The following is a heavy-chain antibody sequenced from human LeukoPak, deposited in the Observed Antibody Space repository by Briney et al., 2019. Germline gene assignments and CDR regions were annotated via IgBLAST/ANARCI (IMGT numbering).Heavy chain of an antibody. V-gene: IGHV4-39*01. J-gene: IGHJ4*02. Sequence: SETLSLTCTVSGGSISTCSYSWSGIRQPPGKGLEWIVNIFYSGTTYYNPSLKSRVTMSVDTSKNQFSLKLSSLTAADTAVYFCARLSISVPGDYFDYWGQGMLVTVSS. CDR1: GGSISTCSYS. CDR3: ARLSISVPGDYFDY. CDR2: IFYSGTT. D-gene: IGHD2-2*02.